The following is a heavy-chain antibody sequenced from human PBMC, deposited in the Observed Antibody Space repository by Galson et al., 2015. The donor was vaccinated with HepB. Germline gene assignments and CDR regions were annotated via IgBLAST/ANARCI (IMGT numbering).Heavy chain of an antibody. D-gene: IGHD6-19*01. CDR2: IWYDGSNK. V-gene: IGHV3-33*01. CDR3: ARAPTVAGDTRFDP. CDR1: GFTFSSYG. J-gene: IGHJ5*02. Sequence: SLRLSCAASGFTFSSYGMHWVRQAPGRGLEWVAVIWYDGSNKYYADSVKGRFTISRDNSKNTVFLQMSSLRAEDTAVYYCARAPTVAGDTRFDPWGQGTLVTVSS.